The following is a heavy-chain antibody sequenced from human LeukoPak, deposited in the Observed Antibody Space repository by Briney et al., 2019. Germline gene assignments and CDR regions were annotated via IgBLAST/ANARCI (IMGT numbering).Heavy chain of an antibody. Sequence: GGSLRLSCAASGFTFSSYGMHWVRQAPGKGLEWVAVIWYDGSDKYYADSVKGRFTISRDNSKNTLYLQMNSLRDEDTAVYYCATDPRYSSGWYDSWGQGTLVTVSS. CDR3: ATDPRYSSGWYDS. V-gene: IGHV3-33*01. J-gene: IGHJ5*01. CDR1: GFTFSSYG. D-gene: IGHD6-19*01. CDR2: IWYDGSDK.